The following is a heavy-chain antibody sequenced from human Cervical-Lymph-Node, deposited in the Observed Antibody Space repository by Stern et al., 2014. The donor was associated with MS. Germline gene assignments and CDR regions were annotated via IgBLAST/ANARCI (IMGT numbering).Heavy chain of an antibody. CDR3: ATHAPGVVPAALDY. D-gene: IGHD2-2*01. V-gene: IGHV2-5*02. CDR2: IYWDDSK. J-gene: IGHJ4*02. Sequence: QVTLRESCPTLVKPTQTLTLTCTFPGFSLSTSGVGVGCIRQPPGKALESLAFIYWDDSKRYSPSLKNRLTITKDTSKNQVVLTMNNMDPVDTATFYCATHAPGVVPAALDYWGQGTLVTVS. CDR1: GFSLSTSGVG.